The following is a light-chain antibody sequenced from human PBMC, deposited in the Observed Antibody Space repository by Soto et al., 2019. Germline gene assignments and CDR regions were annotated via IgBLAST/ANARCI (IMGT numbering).Light chain of an antibody. CDR3: HQYGSSPWT. CDR2: DAS. J-gene: IGKJ1*01. Sequence: EIMLTQSPGTLSLSPGERATLSWRASQSVYSSYLAWYQQRPGQAPRLLFYDASIRATGIPDRFSGSGSGTDFSLTISRLEPEDFAVYYCHQYGSSPWTFGQGTKVEIK. V-gene: IGKV3-20*01. CDR1: QSVYSSY.